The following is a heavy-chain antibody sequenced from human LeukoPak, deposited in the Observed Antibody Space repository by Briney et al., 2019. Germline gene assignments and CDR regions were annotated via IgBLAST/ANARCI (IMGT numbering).Heavy chain of an antibody. D-gene: IGHD3-10*01. CDR1: GFTFDDYG. CDR2: ISGSGGST. CDR3: AKVGSGSYFDYYYYMDV. J-gene: IGHJ6*03. Sequence: GGSLRLSCAASGFTFDDYGMSRVRQAPGKGLEWVSAISGSGGSTYYADSVKGRFTISRDNSKNTLYLQMNSLRAEDTAVYYCAKVGSGSYFDYYYYMDVWGKGTTVTVSS. V-gene: IGHV3-23*01.